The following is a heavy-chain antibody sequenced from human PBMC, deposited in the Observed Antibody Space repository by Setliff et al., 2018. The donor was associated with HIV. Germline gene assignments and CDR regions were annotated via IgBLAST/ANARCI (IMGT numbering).Heavy chain of an antibody. Sequence: GESLKISCKASGFDFTKYWIGWVRQMPGKGLEWMGIVYGGDSDTRYNPSFEGQVTMSADRSITTAYLQWSRLKASDTAMYYCATLTNFDHWGQGTVVTVSS. J-gene: IGHJ4*02. V-gene: IGHV5-51*01. CDR3: ATLTNFDH. CDR1: GFDFTKYW. CDR2: VYGGDSDT. D-gene: IGHD7-27*01.